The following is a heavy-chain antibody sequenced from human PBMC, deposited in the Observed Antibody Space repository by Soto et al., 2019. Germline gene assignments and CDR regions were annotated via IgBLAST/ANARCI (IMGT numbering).Heavy chain of an antibody. J-gene: IGHJ4*02. D-gene: IGHD3-22*01. CDR2: INPRSGKT. CDR3: ARGVGYSDSSGYPFDY. CDR1: GDTLSTYY. Sequence: VQLVQSGAEVKRPGASVKISCKASGDTLSTYYMHWARQAPGQGLEWMGIINPRSGKTNYPQKFQGRVTITRDTSTTTVYMVLSTLRSEETAMYYCARGVGYSDSSGYPFDYWGQGTLVTVSS. V-gene: IGHV1-46*03.